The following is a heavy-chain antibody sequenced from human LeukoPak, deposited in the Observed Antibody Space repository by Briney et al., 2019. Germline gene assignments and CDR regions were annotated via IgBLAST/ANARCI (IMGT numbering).Heavy chain of an antibody. CDR2: IIPIFGTA. Sequence: SVKVSCKASGGTFSSYAISWVRQAPGQGLEWMGGIIPIFGTANYAQKFQGRVTITADESTSTAYMELSSLRSEDTAVYYCARDAVEMATLLSWDYWGQGTLVTASS. CDR1: GGTFSSYA. V-gene: IGHV1-69*01. J-gene: IGHJ4*02. CDR3: ARDAVEMATLLSWDY. D-gene: IGHD5-24*01.